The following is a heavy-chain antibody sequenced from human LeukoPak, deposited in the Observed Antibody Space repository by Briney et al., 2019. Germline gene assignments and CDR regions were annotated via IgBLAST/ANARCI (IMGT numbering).Heavy chain of an antibody. CDR1: GGSISSGGYY. V-gene: IGHV4-31*03. CDR3: ARDYYGSGTGYPNNWFDP. J-gene: IGHJ5*02. Sequence: MSSQTLSLTCTVSGGSISSGGYYWSWIRQHPGKGLEWLGYIYYSGSTYYNPSLTSRVTISVDTSKNQFSLKLSSVTAADTAVYYCARDYYGSGTGYPNNWFDPWGQGTLVTVSS. D-gene: IGHD3-10*01. CDR2: IYYSGST.